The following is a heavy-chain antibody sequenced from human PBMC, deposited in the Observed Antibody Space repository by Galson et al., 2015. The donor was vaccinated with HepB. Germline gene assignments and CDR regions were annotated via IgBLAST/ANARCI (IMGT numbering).Heavy chain of an antibody. D-gene: IGHD5-18*01. V-gene: IGHV1-69*06. CDR3: VRHRGYRFGYELGYFCY. CDR2: IIGLFGTP. J-gene: IGHJ4*02. Sequence: SVKVSCKASGGIFSSHAISWVRQAPGKGLEWMGGIIGLFGTPKHAQKFQGRVTITADKSTSTAFMEMSSLRSEDTAVYYCVRHRGYRFGYELGYFCYWGQGTLVTVSS. CDR1: GGIFSSHA.